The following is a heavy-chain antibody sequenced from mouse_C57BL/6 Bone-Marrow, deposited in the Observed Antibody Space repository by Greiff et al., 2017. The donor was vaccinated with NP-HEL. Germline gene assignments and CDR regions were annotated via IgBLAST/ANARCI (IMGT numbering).Heavy chain of an antibody. D-gene: IGHD2-4*01. J-gene: IGHJ4*01. CDR3: ARQGGDYLYYYAMDY. CDR2: ISNGGGST. CDR1: GFTFSDYY. V-gene: IGHV5-12*01. Sequence: EVMLVESGGGLVQPGGSLKLSCAASGFTFSDYYMYWVRQTPEKRLEWVAYISNGGGSTYYPDTVKGRFTISRDNAKNTLYLQMSRLKSEDTAMYYCARQGGDYLYYYAMDYWGQGTSVTVSS.